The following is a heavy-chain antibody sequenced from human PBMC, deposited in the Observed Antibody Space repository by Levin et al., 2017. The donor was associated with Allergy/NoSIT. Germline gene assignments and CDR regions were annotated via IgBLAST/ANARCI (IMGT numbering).Heavy chain of an antibody. D-gene: IGHD2-2*01. CDR1: GFTFSSYA. V-gene: IGHV3-30-3*01. CDR2: ISYAGSNK. CDR3: ARGEDGTRTSCYLGRQDYYYYYMDV. Sequence: GGSLRLSCAASGFTFSSYAMHWVRQAPGKGLEWVAVISYAGSNKYYADSVKGRFTISRDNSKNTLYLQMNSLRAEETAVDYWARGEDGTRTSCYLGRQDYYYYYMDVWGKGTTVTVSS. J-gene: IGHJ6*03.